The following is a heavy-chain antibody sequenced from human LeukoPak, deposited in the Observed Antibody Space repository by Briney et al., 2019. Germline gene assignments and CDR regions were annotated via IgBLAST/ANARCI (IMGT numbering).Heavy chain of an antibody. CDR1: GGSISSSSYY. Sequence: SETLSLTCTVSGGSISSSSYYWGWIRQPPGKGLEWIGSIYYSGSTYYNPSLKSRVTISVDTSKNQFSLKLSSVTAADTAVYYCARVRGYSYAPVNWFDPWGQGTLVTVSS. D-gene: IGHD5-18*01. J-gene: IGHJ5*02. V-gene: IGHV4-39*07. CDR3: ARVRGYSYAPVNWFDP. CDR2: IYYSGST.